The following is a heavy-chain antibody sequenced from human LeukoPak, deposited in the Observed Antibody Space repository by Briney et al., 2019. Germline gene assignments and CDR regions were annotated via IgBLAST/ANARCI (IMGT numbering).Heavy chain of an antibody. CDR3: ARDQTGDYYDSSGYYSWFDP. CDR1: GGSISSGDYY. Sequence: SETLSLTCTVSGGSISSGDYYWSWIRQPPGKGLEWVGYIYYSGSTYCNPSLKSRVTIAVDTSKNQFSLKLSSVTAADTAVYCCARDQTGDYYDSSGYYSWFDPWGQGTLVTVSS. V-gene: IGHV4-30-4*01. D-gene: IGHD3-22*01. CDR2: IYYSGST. J-gene: IGHJ5*02.